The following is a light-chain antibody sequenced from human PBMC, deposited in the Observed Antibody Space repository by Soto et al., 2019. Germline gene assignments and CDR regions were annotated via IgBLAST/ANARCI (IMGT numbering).Light chain of an antibody. CDR1: QSVSSSY. CDR2: GTS. Sequence: IGLTQSPGTLSLSPGERATLSCRASQSVSSSYLAWYQQKPGQAPRLLIYGTSSRATGIPDRFSGSGSGTDFTLTISRLEPEDFAVYYCQQYGNSPITFGQGTRLEI. J-gene: IGKJ5*01. V-gene: IGKV3-20*01. CDR3: QQYGNSPIT.